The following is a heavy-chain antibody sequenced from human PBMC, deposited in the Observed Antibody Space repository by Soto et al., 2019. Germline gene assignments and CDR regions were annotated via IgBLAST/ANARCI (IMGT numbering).Heavy chain of an antibody. J-gene: IGHJ3*02. D-gene: IGHD6-19*01. Sequence: GASVKVSCKASGGTFSSYTISWVRQAPGQGLEWMGRIIPILGIANYAQKFQGRVTITADKSTSTAYMELSSLRSEDTAVYYCARGYSSGWYAYDAFDIWGQGTMVTVSS. CDR1: GGTFSSYT. CDR2: IIPILGIA. V-gene: IGHV1-69*02. CDR3: ARGYSSGWYAYDAFDI.